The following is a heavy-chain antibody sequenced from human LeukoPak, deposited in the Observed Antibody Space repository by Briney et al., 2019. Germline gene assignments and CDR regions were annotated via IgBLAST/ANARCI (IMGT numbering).Heavy chain of an antibody. J-gene: IGHJ3*02. V-gene: IGHV4-59*01. CDR2: IYYSCST. D-gene: IGHD1-1*01. CDR1: GGSISSYY. Sequence: SETLSLTCTVSGGSISSYYYSWIRHPQPKGLELMWYIYYSCSTNYNPSLNIQVTISVYTSKNQISFNLSPVTVADAAVSYCSRDFMMERRAFDIWGQGRMVTVSS. CDR3: SRDFMMERRAFDI.